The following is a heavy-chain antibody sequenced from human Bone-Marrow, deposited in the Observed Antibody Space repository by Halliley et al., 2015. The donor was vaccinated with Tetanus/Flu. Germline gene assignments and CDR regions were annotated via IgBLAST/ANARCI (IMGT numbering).Heavy chain of an antibody. CDR3: ARVNGYNYGHGWFDP. CDR2: LYKSGST. Sequence: WIGFLYKSGSTDYNPSLKSRVTISGHTSENKFSLRLNSVTAADTAVYFCARVNGYNYGHGWFDPWGQGTLVTVSS. J-gene: IGHJ5*02. V-gene: IGHV4-59*01. D-gene: IGHD5-18*01.